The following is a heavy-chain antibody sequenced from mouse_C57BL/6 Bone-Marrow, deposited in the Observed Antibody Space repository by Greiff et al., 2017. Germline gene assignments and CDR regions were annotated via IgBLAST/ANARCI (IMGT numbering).Heavy chain of an antibody. CDR3: ARVRWSYAMDY. CDR1: GYTFTNYW. V-gene: IGHV1-63*01. Sequence: QVQLKESGAELVRPGTSVKMSCKASGYTFTNYWIGWAKQRPGHGLEWIGDIYPGGGYTNYHEKFKGKATLTADKSSSTAYMQFSSLTSEDSAIYYWARVRWSYAMDYWGQGTSVTVSS. J-gene: IGHJ4*01. D-gene: IGHD1-1*02. CDR2: IYPGGGYT.